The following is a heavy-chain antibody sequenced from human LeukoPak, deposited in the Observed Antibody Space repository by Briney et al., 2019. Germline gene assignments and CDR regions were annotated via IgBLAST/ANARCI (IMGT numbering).Heavy chain of an antibody. CDR3: ARGGEEYSSSLVPDAFDI. Sequence: SESLSLTCTVSGGSISSYYWSWIRQPPGKGLEWIGYIYYSGSTNYNPSLKSRVTISVDTSKNQFSLKLSSETAAGTAVYYCARGGEEYSSSLVPDAFDIWGQGTMVTVSS. V-gene: IGHV4-59*01. CDR1: GGSISSYY. J-gene: IGHJ3*02. D-gene: IGHD6-6*01. CDR2: IYYSGST.